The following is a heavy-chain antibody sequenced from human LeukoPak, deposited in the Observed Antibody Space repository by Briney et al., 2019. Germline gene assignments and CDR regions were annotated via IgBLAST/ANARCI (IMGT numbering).Heavy chain of an antibody. D-gene: IGHD6-19*01. V-gene: IGHV3-23*01. J-gene: IGHJ4*02. CDR2: MSSSDDGR. CDR1: GFTFSSYA. CDR3: ARDLGYSSGPNY. Sequence: GGSLRLSCAASGFTFSSYAMSWVRQAPGKGLEWVSAMSSSDDGRYYAASVRGRFTISRDTSRSTLYLQMNSLRAEDAAVYYCARDLGYSSGPNYWGQGTRVTVSS.